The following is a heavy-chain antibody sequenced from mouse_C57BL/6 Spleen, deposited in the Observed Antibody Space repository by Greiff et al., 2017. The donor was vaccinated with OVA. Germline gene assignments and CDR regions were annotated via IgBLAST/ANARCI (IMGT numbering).Heavy chain of an antibody. V-gene: IGHV1-52*01. J-gene: IGHJ4*01. D-gene: IGHD3-2*02. CDR1: GYTFTSYW. Sequence: QVQLQQPGAELVRPGSSVKLSCKASGYTFTSYWMHWVKQRPIQGLEWIGNIDPSDSETHYNQKFKDKATLTVDKSYSTAYMQLSSLTSEDSAVYYCARPPGSAHYYAMDYWGQGTSVTVSS. CDR2: IDPSDSET. CDR3: ARPPGSAHYYAMDY.